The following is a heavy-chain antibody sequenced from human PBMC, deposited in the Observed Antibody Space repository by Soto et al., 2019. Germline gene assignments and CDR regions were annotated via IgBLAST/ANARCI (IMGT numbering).Heavy chain of an antibody. V-gene: IGHV4-59*01. CDR3: ARVWGGAFDI. J-gene: IGHJ3*02. CDR1: GGGSISSYY. D-gene: IGHD3-10*01. CDR2: IYYSGST. Sequence: SETLSLTCSVSGGGSISSYYWSWIRQPPGKGLEWIGYIYYSGSTNYNPSLKSRVTISVDTSKNQFSLKLSSVTAADTAVYYCARVWGGAFDIWGQGTMVTVSS.